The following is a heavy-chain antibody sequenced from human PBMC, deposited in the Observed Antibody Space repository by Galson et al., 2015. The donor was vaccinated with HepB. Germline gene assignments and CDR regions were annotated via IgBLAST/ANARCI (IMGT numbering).Heavy chain of an antibody. J-gene: IGHJ6*02. V-gene: IGHV3-23*01. Sequence: SLRLSCAASGFTFSSYAMSWVRQAPGKGLEWVSAISGSGGSTYYADSVKGRFTISRDNSKNTLYLQMNSLRSEDTAVYYCARGRPLRPYNWNYVSEMDVWGQRTTVTVSS. CDR1: GFTFSSYA. CDR2: ISGSGGST. D-gene: IGHD1-7*01. CDR3: ARGRPLRPYNWNYVSEMDV.